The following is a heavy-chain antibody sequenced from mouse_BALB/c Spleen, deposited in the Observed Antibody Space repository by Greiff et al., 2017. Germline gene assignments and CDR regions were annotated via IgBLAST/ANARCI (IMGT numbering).Heavy chain of an antibody. V-gene: IGHV1-14*01. D-gene: IGHD1-1*01. CDR2: INPYNDGT. J-gene: IGHJ4*01. Sequence: VQLKQSGPELVKPGASVKMSCKASGYTFTSYVMHWVKQKPGQGLEWIGYINPYNDGTKYNEKFKGKATLTSDKSSSTAYMELSSLTSEDSAVYYCAIYYGSSYDAMDYWGQGTSVTVSS. CDR1: GYTFTSYV. CDR3: AIYYGSSYDAMDY.